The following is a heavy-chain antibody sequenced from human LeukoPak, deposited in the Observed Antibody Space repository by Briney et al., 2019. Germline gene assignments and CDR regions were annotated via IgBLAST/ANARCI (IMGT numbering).Heavy chain of an antibody. CDR2: IKSKTESETT. V-gene: IGHV3-15*01. D-gene: IGHD3/OR15-3a*01. Sequence: GGNLSRSGAASRFTFSNAWMMWQRQAPGKERKGCGRIKSKTESETTDYAAPVKGRFTTSRDNSKNTLYMQMTSLKTEDTAVYYCAPDQVSRYDLWSRYSQRDYWGQGTLVTVSS. J-gene: IGHJ4*02. CDR1: RFTFSNAW. CDR3: APDQVSRYDLWSRYSQRDY.